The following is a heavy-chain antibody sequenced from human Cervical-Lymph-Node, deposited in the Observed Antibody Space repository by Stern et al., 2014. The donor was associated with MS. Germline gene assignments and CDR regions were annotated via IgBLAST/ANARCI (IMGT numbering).Heavy chain of an antibody. J-gene: IGHJ4*02. D-gene: IGHD1-14*01. CDR3: ARQTTAWASDV. V-gene: IGHV5-51*01. CDR1: GFKFSIFW. CDR2: IYPGSSET. Sequence: EVQLVESGAELIRPGESLKISCKGSGFKFSIFWIAWVRQMPGKGLEWMGIIYPGSSETRYSPSFQGHVTMSADKSTSTAYLQWSSLNASDTAMYFCARQTTAWASDVWGQGTLVTVSS.